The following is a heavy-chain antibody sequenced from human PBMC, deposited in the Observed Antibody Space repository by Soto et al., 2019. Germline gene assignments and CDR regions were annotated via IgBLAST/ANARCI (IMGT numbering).Heavy chain of an antibody. CDR3: GRDGALGDTAVVDS. Sequence: QVQLVESGGGVVQPGKSLRLSCAASGFTFSTYGMHWVRQAPGKGLEWVAVIWCDGSNKYHGDSLKGRFTISRDNSKNTLYLQINNLRAEDTAVYYCGRDGALGDTAVVDSWGQGTLVTVS. D-gene: IGHD5-18*01. J-gene: IGHJ4*02. CDR1: GFTFSTYG. V-gene: IGHV3-33*01. CDR2: IWCDGSNK.